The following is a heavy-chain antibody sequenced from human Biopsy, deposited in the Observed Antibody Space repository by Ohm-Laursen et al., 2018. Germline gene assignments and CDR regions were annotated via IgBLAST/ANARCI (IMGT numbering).Heavy chain of an antibody. CDR2: IIPIFGTA. Sequence: SSVKVSCNASGGTFSSHAISWVRQAPGQGLEWMGGIIPIFGTAEYAQNFQGRLTITADESTSTSYMDLISLRSEDTAVYYCARDRSSGSYSPSDYWGQGTLVTVSS. J-gene: IGHJ4*02. D-gene: IGHD1-26*01. V-gene: IGHV1-69*01. CDR1: GGTFSSHA. CDR3: ARDRSSGSYSPSDY.